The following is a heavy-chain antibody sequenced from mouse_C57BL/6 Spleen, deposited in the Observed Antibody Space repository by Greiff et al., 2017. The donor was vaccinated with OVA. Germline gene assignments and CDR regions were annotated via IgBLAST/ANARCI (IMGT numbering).Heavy chain of an antibody. V-gene: IGHV7-3*01. CDR2: IRNKANGYTT. CDR3: ARYEGTTGYFDY. CDR1: GFTFTDYY. D-gene: IGHD2-14*01. J-gene: IGHJ2*01. Sequence: EVQGVESGGGLVQPGGSLSLSCAASGFTFTDYYMSWVRQPPGKALEWLGFIRNKANGYTTEYSASVKGRFTISRDNSQSILYLQMNALRAEDSATYYCARYEGTTGYFDYWGQGTTLTVSS.